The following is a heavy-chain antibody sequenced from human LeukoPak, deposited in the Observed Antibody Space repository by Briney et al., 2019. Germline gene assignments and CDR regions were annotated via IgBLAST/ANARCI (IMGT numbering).Heavy chain of an antibody. J-gene: IGHJ3*02. D-gene: IGHD3-3*01. Sequence: ASVKVSCKASGGTFSSYAISWVRQAPGQGLEWMGGIIPIFGTANYAQKFQGRVTIIADKSTSTAYMELSSLRSEDTAVYYCARSPYDFWSGTSGDGFDIWGQGTMVTVSS. CDR3: ARSPYDFWSGTSGDGFDI. CDR1: GGTFSSYA. CDR2: IIPIFGTA. V-gene: IGHV1-69*06.